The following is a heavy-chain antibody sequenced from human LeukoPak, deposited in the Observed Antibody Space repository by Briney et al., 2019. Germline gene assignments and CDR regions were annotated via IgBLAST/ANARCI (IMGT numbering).Heavy chain of an antibody. D-gene: IGHD2-15*01. CDR3: TRKTPGRTPFDY. CDR1: GFTFSSYA. Sequence: PGGSLRLSCLASGFTFSSYAMDWVRQAPGQGLQWVSAVGTSADTYYADSVRGRFTISGGNSKNTLYLQMDSLRAEDTAIYYCTRKTPGRTPFDYWGQGILVTVSS. V-gene: IGHV3-23*01. J-gene: IGHJ4*02. CDR2: VGTSADT.